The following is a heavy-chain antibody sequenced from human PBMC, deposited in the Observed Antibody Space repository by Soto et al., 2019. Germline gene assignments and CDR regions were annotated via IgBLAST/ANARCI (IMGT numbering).Heavy chain of an antibody. CDR2: IIPIFGTA. V-gene: IGHV1-69*01. Sequence: QVQLVQSGAEVKKPGSSVKVSCKASGDTFSSYAISWVRQAPGQGLEWMGGIIPIFGTANYAQKFQGRVTITADESTSTAYMDLSSLRSEVTAVYYCARGVVPAANEEYYFDYWGQGNLVTVSS. J-gene: IGHJ4*02. D-gene: IGHD2-2*01. CDR3: ARGVVPAANEEYYFDY. CDR1: GDTFSSYA.